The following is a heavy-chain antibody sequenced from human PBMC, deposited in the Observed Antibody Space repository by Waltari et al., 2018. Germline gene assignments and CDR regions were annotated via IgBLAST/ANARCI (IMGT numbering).Heavy chain of an antibody. CDR2: FDPETGEP. J-gene: IGHJ3*02. V-gene: IGHV1-69-2*01. CDR1: GDTFTHYY. D-gene: IGHD3-10*01. Sequence: EVQLVQSGAEMREPGTTVKLSCQVSGDTFTHYYIYWVRQAPGQGLQWLGLEWMGRFDPETGEPIYGDKFQDRITMTADTSRDTAYMELRSVRSEDTAVYYCATVRSRDVLEIWGPGTTVIVSS. CDR3: ATVRSRDVLEI.